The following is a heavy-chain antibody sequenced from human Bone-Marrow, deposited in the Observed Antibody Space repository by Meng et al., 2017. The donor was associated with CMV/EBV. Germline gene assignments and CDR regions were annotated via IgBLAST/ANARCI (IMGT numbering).Heavy chain of an antibody. CDR1: GFTVSNNY. CDR2: IYSGGSGGNT. D-gene: IGHD2-2*01. Sequence: GESLKISCAASGFTVSNNYMSWVRQAPGKGLEWVSVIYSGGSGGNTYYADSVKGRFTISRDNSKNTLHLQMNRLRADDTALYYCAREAPTGCYDYWGQGTLVTVPQ. CDR3: AREAPTGCYDY. J-gene: IGHJ4*02. V-gene: IGHV3-53*01.